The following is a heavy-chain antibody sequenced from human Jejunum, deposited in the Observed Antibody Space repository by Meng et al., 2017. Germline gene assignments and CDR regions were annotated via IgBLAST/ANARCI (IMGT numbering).Heavy chain of an antibody. Sequence: SLKISCASSGFTFNDYYMSLIRQAPGKVLEWVSYISSSGSTIYDADSVKGRFTISRDNAKNSLYLQMNSLRAEDTAVYYCARDRGYYDSSGYYYVGRFDPWGQGTLVTVSS. V-gene: IGHV3-11*04. CDR2: ISSSGSTI. D-gene: IGHD3-22*01. J-gene: IGHJ5*02. CDR3: ARDRGYYDSSGYYYVGRFDP. CDR1: GFTFNDYY.